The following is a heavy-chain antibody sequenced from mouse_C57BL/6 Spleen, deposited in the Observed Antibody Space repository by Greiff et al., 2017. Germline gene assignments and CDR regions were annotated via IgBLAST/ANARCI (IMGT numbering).Heavy chain of an antibody. V-gene: IGHV1-59*01. D-gene: IGHD1-1*01. CDR1: GYTFTSYW. CDR2: IDPSDSYT. CDR3: ARGGNYYGSSYWYFDV. J-gene: IGHJ1*03. Sequence: QVQLQQPGAELVRPGTSVKLSCKASGYTFTSYWMHWVKQRPGQGLEWIGVIDPSDSYTNYNQKFKGKATLTVDTSSSTAYMQLSSLTSEDSAVYYCARGGNYYGSSYWYFDVWGTGTTVTVSS.